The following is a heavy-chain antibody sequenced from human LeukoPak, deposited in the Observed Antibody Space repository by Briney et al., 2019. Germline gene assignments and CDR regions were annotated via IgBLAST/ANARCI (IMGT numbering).Heavy chain of an antibody. CDR2: ISSSNSYI. CDR3: ARYSYYYGMDV. V-gene: IGHV3-21*01. CDR1: GFTFSSYS. Sequence: PGGSLRLSCAASGFTFSSYSMNWVRQAPGKWLEWVSSISSSNSYIYYADSVKGRFTISRDNAKNSLYLQMHSLRAEDTAVYYCARYSYYYGMDVWGQGTTVTVSS. J-gene: IGHJ6*02.